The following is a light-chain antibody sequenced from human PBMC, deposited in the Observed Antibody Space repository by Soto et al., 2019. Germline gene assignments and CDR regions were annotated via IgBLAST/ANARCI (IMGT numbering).Light chain of an antibody. CDR3: SSYAGSNNQV. J-gene: IGLJ1*01. V-gene: IGLV2-8*01. Sequence: QSALTQPPSASGSPGQSVTISCTGTSSDVGGYNYVSWYQQHPGRTPKLMIYEVSKRPSGVPDRFSGSKSGNTASLTVSGLQTEYEADYYCSSYAGSNNQVFGPGTKVTVL. CDR2: EVS. CDR1: SSDVGGYNY.